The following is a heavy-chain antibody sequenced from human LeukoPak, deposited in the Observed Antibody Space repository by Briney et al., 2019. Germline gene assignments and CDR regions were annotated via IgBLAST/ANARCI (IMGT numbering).Heavy chain of an antibody. D-gene: IGHD6-19*01. CDR2: IYSGGST. V-gene: IGHV3-53*01. CDR3: ARAQQWLLLFDY. J-gene: IGHJ4*02. CDR1: GFTVSSNY. Sequence: GGSLRLSCAASGFTVSSNYMSWVRQAPGKGLEWVSVIYSGGSTFYADSVKGRFTISRDNSKNTLYLQMNSLRAEDTAVYYCARAQQWLLLFDYWGQGTLVTVSS.